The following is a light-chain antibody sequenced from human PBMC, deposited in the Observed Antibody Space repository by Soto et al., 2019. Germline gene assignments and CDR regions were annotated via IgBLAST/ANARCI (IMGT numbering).Light chain of an antibody. CDR2: GAS. V-gene: IGKV3-20*01. CDR3: QQYDRSPKT. J-gene: IGKJ1*01. CDR1: QSISSSY. Sequence: TQSPSTLSASVGDRATLSCRASQSISSSYLAWYQQKPGQAPRLLIYGASSRATGIPDRFSGTGSGTDFTLTISRLEPEDFAVYYCQQYDRSPKTFGQGTKVDIK.